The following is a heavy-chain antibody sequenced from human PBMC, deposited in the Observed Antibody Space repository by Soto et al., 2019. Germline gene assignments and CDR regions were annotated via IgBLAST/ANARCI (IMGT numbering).Heavy chain of an antibody. Sequence: QVQLVQSGAEVKKPGSSVKVSCKASGGTFSSYTISWVRQAPGQGLEWMGRIIPILGIANYAQKFQGRVTITADKSTSTAYMELSSLRSEDTAVYYCASQCSGGSCYAQGRFDPWSQGTLVTVSS. V-gene: IGHV1-69*02. CDR3: ASQCSGGSCYAQGRFDP. CDR1: GGTFSSYT. CDR2: IIPILGIA. D-gene: IGHD2-15*01. J-gene: IGHJ5*02.